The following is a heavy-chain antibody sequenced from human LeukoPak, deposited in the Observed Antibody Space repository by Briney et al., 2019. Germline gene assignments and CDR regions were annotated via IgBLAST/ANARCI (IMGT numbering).Heavy chain of an antibody. CDR2: IYHSGST. CDR1: GYSISSGYY. J-gene: IGHJ4*02. CDR3: AGVELGALDF. Sequence: SETLSLTCTVSGYSISSGYYWGWIRQPPGKGLEWIGSIYHSGSTYYNPSLKSRVTISVDTSKNQFSLKLSSVTAADTAVYYCAGVELGALDFWGQGTLVTVSS. V-gene: IGHV4-38-2*02. D-gene: IGHD3-16*01.